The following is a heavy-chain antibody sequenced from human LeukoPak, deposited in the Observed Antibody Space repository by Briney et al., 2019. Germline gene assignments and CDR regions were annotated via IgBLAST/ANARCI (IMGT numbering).Heavy chain of an antibody. D-gene: IGHD5-24*01. Sequence: GGSLGLSCAASGFTFSSYSMNWVRQAPGKGLEWVSSISSSSSYIYYADSVKGRFTISRDNAKNSLYLQMNSLRAEDTAVYYCARALRERWLQSQLFDYWGQGTLVTVSS. CDR2: ISSSSSYI. V-gene: IGHV3-21*01. J-gene: IGHJ4*02. CDR1: GFTFSSYS. CDR3: ARALRERWLQSQLFDY.